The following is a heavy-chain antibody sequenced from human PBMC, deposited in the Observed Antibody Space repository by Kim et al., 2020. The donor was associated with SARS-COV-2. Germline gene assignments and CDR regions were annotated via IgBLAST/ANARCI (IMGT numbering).Heavy chain of an antibody. CDR1: GFTFSSYD. J-gene: IGHJ4*02. D-gene: IGHD6-13*01. V-gene: IGHV3-13*01. CDR3: ARGDRSAGTIEY. Sequence: GGSLRLSCAASGFTFSSYDMHWVRQAPGKGLEWVSAIGTAGDTSYPASVKGRFTTSTENAKNSLYLQLNNLRAADTAVYYCARGDRSAGTIEYWGQGTL. CDR2: IGTAGDT.